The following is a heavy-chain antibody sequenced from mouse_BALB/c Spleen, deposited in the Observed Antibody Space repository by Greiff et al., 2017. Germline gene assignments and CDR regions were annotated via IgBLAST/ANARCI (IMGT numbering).Heavy chain of an antibody. D-gene: IGHD2-4*01. J-gene: IGHJ4*01. CDR2: ISSGGSYT. CDR1: GFTFSSYT. CDR3: TSTMITPYAMDY. Sequence: EVQLVESGGGLVKPGGSLKLSCAASGFTFSSYTMSWVRQTPEKRLEWVATISSGGSYTYYPDSVKGRFTISRDNAKNTLYLQMSSLKSEDTAMYYCTSTMITPYAMDYWGQGTSVTVSS. V-gene: IGHV5-6-4*01.